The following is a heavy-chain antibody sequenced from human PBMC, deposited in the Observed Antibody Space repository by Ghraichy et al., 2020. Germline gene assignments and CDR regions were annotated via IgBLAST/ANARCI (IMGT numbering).Heavy chain of an antibody. J-gene: IGHJ6*02. CDR2: IKSKTDGGTT. D-gene: IGHD1-26*01. CDR3: TTVAGVGAKGYYYYGMDV. V-gene: IGHV3-15*01. Sequence: GGSLRLSCAASGFTFSNAWMSWVRQAPGKGLEWVGRIKSKTDGGTTDYAAPVKGRFTISRDDSKNTLYLQMNSLKTEDTAVYYCTTVAGVGAKGYYYYGMDVWGQGTTVTVSS. CDR1: GFTFSNAW.